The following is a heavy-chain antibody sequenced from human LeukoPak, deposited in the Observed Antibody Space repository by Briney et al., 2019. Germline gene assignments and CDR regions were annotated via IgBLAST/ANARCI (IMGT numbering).Heavy chain of an antibody. D-gene: IGHD2-2*01. J-gene: IGHJ6*02. CDR3: AREWGLYCSSTSCYYYYYGMDV. V-gene: IGHV1-18*01. Sequence: ASVTVSCKPSGYTFTSYGISWVRQAPGQGLEWMGWISAYNDNTNYAQKLQGRVTMTTDTSTSTAYMELRSLRSDDTAVYYSAREWGLYCSSTSCYYYYYGMDVWGQGTTVTVSS. CDR2: ISAYNDNT. CDR1: GYTFTSYG.